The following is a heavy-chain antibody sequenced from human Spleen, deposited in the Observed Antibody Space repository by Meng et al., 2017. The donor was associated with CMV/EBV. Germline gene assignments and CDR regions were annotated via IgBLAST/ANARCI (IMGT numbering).Heavy chain of an antibody. V-gene: IGHV1-69*05. CDR3: ARGPIDSVSN. CDR1: GYTFTRYA. CDR2: IIPIFGTA. D-gene: IGHD2-15*01. Sequence: SVKVSCKASGYTFTRYAFSWVRQAPGQGLEWMGGIIPIFGTANYAQKFQGRVTMTRNTSISTAYMDLSSLRSDDTAVYYCARGPIDSVSNWGQGTLVTVSS. J-gene: IGHJ4*02.